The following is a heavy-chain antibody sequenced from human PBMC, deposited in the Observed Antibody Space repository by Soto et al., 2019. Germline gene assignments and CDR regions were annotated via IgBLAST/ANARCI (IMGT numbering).Heavy chain of an antibody. D-gene: IGHD6-19*01. CDR2: IYYSGST. V-gene: IGHV4-59*01. CDR1: SGSISSYY. CDR3: ARGAVAVDWYFDL. Sequence: QVQLQESGPGLVKPSETLSLTCTVSSGSISSYYWSWIRQPPGKGLEWIGYIYYSGSTNYNPSLKTRVTIPVDTSKNQFSLKLSSVTAADTAVYYCARGAVAVDWYFDLSGRGTLVTVSS. J-gene: IGHJ2*01.